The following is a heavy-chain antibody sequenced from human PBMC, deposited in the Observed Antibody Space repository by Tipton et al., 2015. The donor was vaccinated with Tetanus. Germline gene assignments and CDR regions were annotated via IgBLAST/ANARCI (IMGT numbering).Heavy chain of an antibody. J-gene: IGHJ6*02. V-gene: IGHV3-74*01. CDR2: INSDGSST. Sequence: SLRLSCAASGFTFSSYWMHWVRQAPGKGLVWVSRINSDGSSTSYADSVKGRFTISRDNAKNTLYLQMSSLRAEDTAVYYCAREEYYDFWSGPQVPEYYYYYYGMDVWGQGTTVTVSS. CDR3: AREEYYDFWSGPQVPEYYYYYYGMDV. CDR1: GFTFSSYW. D-gene: IGHD3-3*01.